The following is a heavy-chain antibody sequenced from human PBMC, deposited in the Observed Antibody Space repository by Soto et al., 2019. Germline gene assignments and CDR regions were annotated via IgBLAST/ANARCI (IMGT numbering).Heavy chain of an antibody. CDR1: GFTFSDYY. D-gene: IGHD6-19*01. CDR3: ATHMAGPYYSDY. Sequence: EGSLRLSCAASGFTFSDYYMSWIRQAPGKGLEWVSYISSSSYTNYADSVKGRFTISRDNAKNSLYLQMNSLRAEDTAVYYCATHMAGPYYSDYWGQGTLVTVSS. CDR2: ISSSSYT. V-gene: IGHV3-11*06. J-gene: IGHJ4*02.